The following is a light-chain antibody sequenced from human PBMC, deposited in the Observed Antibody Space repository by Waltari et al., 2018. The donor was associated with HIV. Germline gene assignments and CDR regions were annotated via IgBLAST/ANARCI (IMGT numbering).Light chain of an antibody. CDR1: ILATKY. Sequence: SYELTQPSSVSVSPGQTARITCSGDILATKYGRWFQQKPGQAPVVVIYEDSERPSGIPERFSGSSSGTTVTLTITGAQVEDDADYYCYSAGDHDVVFGGGTKLTVL. V-gene: IGLV3-27*01. CDR2: EDS. J-gene: IGLJ2*01. CDR3: YSAGDHDVV.